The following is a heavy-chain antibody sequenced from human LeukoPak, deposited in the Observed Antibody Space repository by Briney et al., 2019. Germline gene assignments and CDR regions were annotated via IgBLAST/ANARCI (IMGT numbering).Heavy chain of an antibody. V-gene: IGHV1-69*04. Sequence: SVKVSCKASGGTFSSYAISWVRQAPGQGLEWMGRIIPIIDLANYAQKFQGRVTITADESTSTAYMELSSLRSEDTAIYYCARDNPPNCNGGSCYSYWGQGTLVTISS. CDR3: ARDNPPNCNGGSCYSY. CDR2: IIPIIDLA. CDR1: GGTFSSYA. J-gene: IGHJ4*02. D-gene: IGHD2-15*01.